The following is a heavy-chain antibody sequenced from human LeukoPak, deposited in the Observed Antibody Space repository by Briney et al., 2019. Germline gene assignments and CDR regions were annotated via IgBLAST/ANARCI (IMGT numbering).Heavy chain of an antibody. CDR1: GFTFSDYY. Sequence: GGPLRLSCAASGFTFSDYYMSWIRQAPGKGLEWVSYISSSGSTIYYADSVKGRFTISRDNAKNSLYLQMNSLRAEDTAVYYCARVPADIVANPGDYWGQGTLVTVSS. CDR2: ISSSGSTI. J-gene: IGHJ4*02. V-gene: IGHV3-11*01. D-gene: IGHD5-12*01. CDR3: ARVPADIVANPGDY.